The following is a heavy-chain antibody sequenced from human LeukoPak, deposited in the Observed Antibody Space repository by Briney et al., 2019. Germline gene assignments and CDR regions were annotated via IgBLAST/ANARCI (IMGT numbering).Heavy chain of an antibody. CDR2: ISYDGSNK. J-gene: IGHJ6*02. Sequence: PGGSLRLSCAASGFTFSSYSMNWVRQAPGKGLEWVAVISYDGSNKYYADSVKGRFTISRDNSKNTLYLQMNSLRAEDTAVYYCARDSEGSYYNNPPYYYYGMDVWGQGTTVTVSS. CDR3: ARDSEGSYYNNPPYYYYGMDV. D-gene: IGHD3-10*01. V-gene: IGHV3-30*03. CDR1: GFTFSSYS.